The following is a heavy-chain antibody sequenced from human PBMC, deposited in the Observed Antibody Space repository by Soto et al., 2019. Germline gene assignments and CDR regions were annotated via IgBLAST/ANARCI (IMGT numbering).Heavy chain of an antibody. CDR3: ASDVTPPDY. CDR2: ISAYNGNT. J-gene: IGHJ4*02. V-gene: IGHV1-18*01. CDR1: GYTFSSYV. Sequence: QVQLVQSGAEVKKPGASVKVSCKASGYTFSSYVISWVRQAPGQGLEWMGWISAYNGNTKYAQKLQGRVTMTTDTATRTAYMELGCVRSDDTAVYYCASDVTPPDYWGQGTLVTVSS.